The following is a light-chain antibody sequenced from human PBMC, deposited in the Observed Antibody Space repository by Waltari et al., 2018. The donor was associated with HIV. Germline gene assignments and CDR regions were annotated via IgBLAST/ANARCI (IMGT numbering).Light chain of an antibody. CDR2: RNN. V-gene: IGLV1-47*01. CDR3: ATWNDSLSGYV. CDR1: SSNIGRNY. J-gene: IGLJ1*01. Sequence: QSVLTQPPSASGTPGQRVAISCSGSSSNIGRNYVSWYQHLPGTAPKLLIYRNNQRPSGVPDRFSGSKAGTSASLAISGLRSDDEADYYCATWNDSLSGYVFGTGTKVTV.